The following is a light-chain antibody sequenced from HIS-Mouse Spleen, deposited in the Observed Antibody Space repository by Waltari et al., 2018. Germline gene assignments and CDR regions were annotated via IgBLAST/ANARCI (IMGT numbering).Light chain of an antibody. CDR3: AAWDDSLSGPV. V-gene: IGLV1-47*01. J-gene: IGLJ3*02. Sequence: QSLLTQPPSASGTPLQRVTTSWSGSSANIGRNYVYWSQQLPGTTPKLLFYRNNQRPSGVPDRFSGSKSGTSASLAISGLRSEDEADYYCAAWDDSLSGPVFGGGTKLTVL. CDR2: RNN. CDR1: SANIGRNY.